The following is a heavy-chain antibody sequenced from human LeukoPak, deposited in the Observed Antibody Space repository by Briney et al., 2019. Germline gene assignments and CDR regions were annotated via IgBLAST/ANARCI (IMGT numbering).Heavy chain of an antibody. D-gene: IGHD1-1*01. V-gene: IGHV3-23*01. J-gene: IGHJ4*02. CDR1: GFAFSNYD. CDR3: AHRTGFDY. Sequence: PGGSLRLSCAASGFAFSNYDMSWVRQAPGKGLEWVSTIHDDSTTRYADSVKGRFTISRDNSKNTMYLQMNSLRAEDTAIYYCAHRTGFDYWGQGTLVTVST. CDR2: IHDDSTT.